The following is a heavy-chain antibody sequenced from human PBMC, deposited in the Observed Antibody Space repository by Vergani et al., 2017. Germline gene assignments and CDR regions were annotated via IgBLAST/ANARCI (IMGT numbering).Heavy chain of an antibody. CDR3: AKGQPGYYFDY. Sequence: VQLQESGPGLVKPSETLSLTCTVSGGSISSYYWSWIRQPPGKGLEWVSAISGSGGSTYYADSVKGRFTISRDISKNTVFLQMNSLRGEDTALYYCAKGQPGYYFDYWGQGTLVTVSS. CDR1: GGSISSYY. V-gene: IGHV3-23*01. J-gene: IGHJ4*02. CDR2: ISGSGGST. D-gene: IGHD7-27*01.